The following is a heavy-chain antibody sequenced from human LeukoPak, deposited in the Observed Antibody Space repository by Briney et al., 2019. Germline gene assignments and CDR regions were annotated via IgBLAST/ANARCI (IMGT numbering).Heavy chain of an antibody. CDR3: ARGPRGVGTTGTYYFGMDV. D-gene: IGHD1-1*01. J-gene: IGHJ6*02. Sequence: SETLSLTCTVHGGSISSNYWSWIRLPPGKGLEWIGYIYYTGSTNYNPSLKSRVTISADTSKNQLSLKLSSVTAADSAVYYCARGPRGVGTTGTYYFGMDVWGQGTTVTVSS. CDR2: IYYTGST. CDR1: GGSISSNY. V-gene: IGHV4-59*01.